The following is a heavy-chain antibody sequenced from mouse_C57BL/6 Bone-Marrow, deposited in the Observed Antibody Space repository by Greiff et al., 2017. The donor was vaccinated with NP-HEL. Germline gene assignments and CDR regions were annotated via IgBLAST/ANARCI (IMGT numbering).Heavy chain of an antibody. V-gene: IGHV1-20*01. D-gene: IGHD2-3*01. CDR3: ARGGYYGFAY. J-gene: IGHJ3*01. Sequence: VQLQESGPELVKPGDSVKISCKASGYSFTGYFMNWVMQSHGKSLEWIGRINPYNGDTFYNQKFKGKATLTVDKSSSTAHRELRSLTSVDSAVYYCARGGYYGFAYWGQGTLVTVSA. CDR2: INPYNGDT. CDR1: GYSFTGYF.